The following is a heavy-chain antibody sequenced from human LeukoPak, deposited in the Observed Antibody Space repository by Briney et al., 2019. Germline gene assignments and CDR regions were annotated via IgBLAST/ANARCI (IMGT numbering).Heavy chain of an antibody. J-gene: IGHJ5*02. V-gene: IGHV1-2*02. CDR2: INPNSGGT. CDR1: GYTFTGYY. CDR3: ARDPYLIVVVPAANNWFDP. D-gene: IGHD2-2*01. Sequence: ASVKVSCKASGYTFTGYYMHWVRQAPGQGLEWMGWINPNSGGTNYAQKFQGGVTMTRDTSISTAYMELSRLRSDDTAVYYCARDPYLIVVVPAANNWFDPWGQGTLVTVSS.